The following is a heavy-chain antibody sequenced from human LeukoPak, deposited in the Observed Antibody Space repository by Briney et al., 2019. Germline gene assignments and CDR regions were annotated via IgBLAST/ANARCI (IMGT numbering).Heavy chain of an antibody. J-gene: IGHJ6*03. D-gene: IGHD3-3*01. V-gene: IGHV1-8*03. Sequence: ASVKVSCKASGYTFTSYDINWVRQATGQGLEWMGWMNPNSGNTGYAQKFQGRVTITRNTSISTAYMELSSLRSEDTAVYYCARAYLYYDFWSGYYQDYYYMDVWGKGTTVTVSS. CDR1: GYTFTSYD. CDR2: MNPNSGNT. CDR3: ARAYLYYDFWSGYYQDYYYMDV.